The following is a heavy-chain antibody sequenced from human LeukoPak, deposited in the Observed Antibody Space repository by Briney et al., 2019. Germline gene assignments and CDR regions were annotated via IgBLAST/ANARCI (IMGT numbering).Heavy chain of an antibody. J-gene: IGHJ4*02. V-gene: IGHV7-4-1*02. CDR3: AKSRSGSANWALQILDN. CDR2: INTDTGDP. D-gene: IGHD7-27*01. Sequence: ASVKVSRKASGYTLTDYAMSWVRQAPGQGLEWVGWINTDTGDPMYAQGFAGRFVFSLDTSVSTAYLQISSLKPADTAVYFCAKSRSGSANWALQILDNWGRGTLVTVSS. CDR1: GYTLTDYA.